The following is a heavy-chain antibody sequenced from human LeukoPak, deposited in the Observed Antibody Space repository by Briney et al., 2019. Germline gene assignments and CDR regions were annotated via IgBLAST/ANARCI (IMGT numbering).Heavy chain of an antibody. CDR3: ANAGSSGYPSDY. CDR2: IRYDGSNK. V-gene: IGHV3-30*02. J-gene: IGHJ4*02. Sequence: PGGSLRLSCAASGFTFSSYGMHWVRQAPGKWLEWVAFIRYDGSNKYYADSVKGRFTISRDNSKNTLYLQMNSLRAEDTAVYYCANAGSSGYPSDYWGQGTLVTVSS. D-gene: IGHD3-22*01. CDR1: GFTFSSYG.